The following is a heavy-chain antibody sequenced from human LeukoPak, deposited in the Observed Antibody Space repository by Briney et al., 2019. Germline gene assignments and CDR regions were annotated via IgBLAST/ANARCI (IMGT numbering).Heavy chain of an antibody. D-gene: IGHD5-18*01. V-gene: IGHV4-59*08. Sequence: PSETLSLTCTVSGGSISSYYWSWIRQPPGKGLEWIGYIYYSGSTNYNPSLKSRVTISVDTSKNQFSLKLSSVTAADTAVFYCARLDVDTAMVSGDYWGQGTLVTVSS. CDR3: ARLDVDTAMVSGDY. CDR2: IYYSGST. CDR1: GGSISSYY. J-gene: IGHJ4*02.